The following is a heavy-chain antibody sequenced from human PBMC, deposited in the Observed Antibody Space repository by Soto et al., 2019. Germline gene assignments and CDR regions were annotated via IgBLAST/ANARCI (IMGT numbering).Heavy chain of an antibody. J-gene: IGHJ6*02. Sequence: QVQLVESGGGVVQPGRSLRLSCAASGFIFSRYGMHWVRQAPGKGLEWVAVISYDGSNKDYAESVKDRFIISRDKSENTLYLQMNSLRPEDTAVYYCAKDLGSGKPYYYYAMDVWGQGTTVTVSS. V-gene: IGHV3-30*18. CDR3: AKDLGSGKPYYYYAMDV. CDR2: ISYDGSNK. CDR1: GFIFSRYG. D-gene: IGHD3-10*01.